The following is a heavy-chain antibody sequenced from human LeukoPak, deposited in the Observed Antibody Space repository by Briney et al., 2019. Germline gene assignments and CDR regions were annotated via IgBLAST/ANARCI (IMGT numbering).Heavy chain of an antibody. V-gene: IGHV3-21*01. Sequence: GGSLRLSCAASGFTFTSYSMNWVRQAPGKGLEWVSSISSSSSYIDYADSVKGRFTISRDNAKNTLYLQMNSLRAEVTAVYYCARDPTLYFDWLPLYYYYGMDVWGQGTTVTVSS. D-gene: IGHD3-9*01. J-gene: IGHJ6*02. CDR1: GFTFTSYS. CDR2: ISSSSSYI. CDR3: ARDPTLYFDWLPLYYYYGMDV.